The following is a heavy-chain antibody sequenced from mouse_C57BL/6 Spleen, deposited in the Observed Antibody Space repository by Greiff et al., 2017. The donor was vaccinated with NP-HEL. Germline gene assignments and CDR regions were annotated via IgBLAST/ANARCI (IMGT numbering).Heavy chain of an antibody. J-gene: IGHJ2*01. CDR3: ARNLYYDYDY. CDR2: INPNNGGT. V-gene: IGHV1-26*01. CDR1: GYTFTDYY. D-gene: IGHD2-4*01. Sequence: VQLQQSGPELVKPGASVKISCKASGYTFTDYYMNWVKQSHGKSLEWIGDINPNNGGTSYNQKFKGKATLTVDKSSSTAYMELRSLTSEDSAVYYCARNLYYDYDYWGQGTTLTVSS.